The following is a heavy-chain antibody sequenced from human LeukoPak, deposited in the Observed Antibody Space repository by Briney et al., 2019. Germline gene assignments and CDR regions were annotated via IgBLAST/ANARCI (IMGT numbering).Heavy chain of an antibody. J-gene: IGHJ4*02. V-gene: IGHV3-74*01. D-gene: IGHD3-16*01. CDR3: ARGVGGDYFDY. Sequence: GGSLRLSCAASGFSFSSYWMHWVRQAPGKGLVWVSHINTDGSTTNYADSVKGRFTISRDNAQNTLYLQMNSLRAEDTAVYYCARGVGGDYFDYWGQGTLVTVSS. CDR2: INTDGSTT. CDR1: GFSFSSYW.